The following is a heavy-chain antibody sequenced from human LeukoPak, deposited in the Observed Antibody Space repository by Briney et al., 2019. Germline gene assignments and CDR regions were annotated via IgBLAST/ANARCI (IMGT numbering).Heavy chain of an antibody. D-gene: IGHD5-18*01. Sequence: GGSLRLSCAASGFTFSSYSMNWVRRAPGKELEWVSYISSSSTTIYYADSVKGRFTISRDNAKNSLYLQMNSLRAEDTAVYYCARDYSYAEYWGQGTLVTISS. CDR3: ARDYSYAEY. CDR2: ISSSSTTI. J-gene: IGHJ4*02. V-gene: IGHV3-48*01. CDR1: GFTFSSYS.